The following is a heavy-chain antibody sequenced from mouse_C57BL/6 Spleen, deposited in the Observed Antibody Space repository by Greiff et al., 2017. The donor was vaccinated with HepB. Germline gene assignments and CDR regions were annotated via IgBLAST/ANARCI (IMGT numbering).Heavy chain of an antibody. J-gene: IGHJ2*01. D-gene: IGHD1-1*01. V-gene: IGHV1-52*01. CDR3: ARSAITTVVAPFDY. CDR1: GYTFTSYW. Sequence: QVQLQQPGAELVRPGSSVKLSCKASGYTFTSYWMHWVKQRPIQGLEWIGNIDPSDSETHYNQKFKDKATLTVDKSSSTAYMQLRSLTSEDSAVYYCARSAITTVVAPFDYWGQGTTLTVSS. CDR2: IDPSDSET.